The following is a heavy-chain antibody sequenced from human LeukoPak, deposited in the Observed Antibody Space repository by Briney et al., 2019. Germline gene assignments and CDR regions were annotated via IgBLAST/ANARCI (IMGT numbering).Heavy chain of an antibody. V-gene: IGHV1-69*13. CDR2: IIPIFGTA. J-gene: IGHJ6*02. D-gene: IGHD3-16*02. CDR1: GGTFSSYA. Sequence: GASVKVSCKASGGTFSSYAISWVRQAPGQGLEWMGGIIPIFGTANYAQKFQGRVTITADESTSTAYMELSSLRSEDTAVYYCARDLPRTDYDYVWGSYRNNYYGMDVWGQGTTVTVSS. CDR3: ARDLPRTDYDYVWGSYRNNYYGMDV.